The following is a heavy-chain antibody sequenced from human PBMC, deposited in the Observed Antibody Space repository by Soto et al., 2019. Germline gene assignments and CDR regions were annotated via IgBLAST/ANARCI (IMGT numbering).Heavy chain of an antibody. D-gene: IGHD3-3*01. J-gene: IGHJ6*02. V-gene: IGHV1-3*01. CDR1: GYTFTSYA. CDR3: ARDGGGSGYWVYYYYGMDV. Sequence: GASVKVSCKASGYTFTSYAMHWVRQAPGQRLEWMGWINAGNGNTKYSQKFQGRVTITRDTSASTAYMELSSLRSEDTAVYYCARDGGGSGYWVYYYYGMDVWGQGTTVTVSS. CDR2: INAGNGNT.